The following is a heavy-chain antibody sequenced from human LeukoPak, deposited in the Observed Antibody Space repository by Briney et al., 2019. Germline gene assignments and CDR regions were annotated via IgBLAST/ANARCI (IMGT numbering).Heavy chain of an antibody. CDR2: ISGDGGST. CDR3: AKTDSSSPNLYYYYGMDV. D-gene: IGHD6-13*01. V-gene: IGHV3-43*02. J-gene: IGHJ6*02. CDR1: GFTFDDYA. Sequence: GGSLHLSCAASGFTFDDYAMHWVRPAPGKGLEWVPLISGDGGSTYYADSVKSRFTISRDNSKNSLYLQMNSLRTEDTALYYCAKTDSSSPNLYYYYGMDVWGQGTTVTVSS.